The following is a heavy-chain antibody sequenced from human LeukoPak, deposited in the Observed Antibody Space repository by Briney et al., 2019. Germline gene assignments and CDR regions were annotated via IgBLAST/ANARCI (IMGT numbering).Heavy chain of an antibody. CDR3: ARGPYGDDSYY. J-gene: IGHJ4*02. D-gene: IGHD4-17*01. V-gene: IGHV3-74*01. CDR2: INLNGGST. Sequence: GGSLRLSCAASGFTFSNYWMHWVRQAPGKGLEWVSGINLNGGSTGYADSVKGRFTISRDNAKNTLYLQMNSLRAEDTAVYYCARGPYGDDSYYWGQGTLVTVSS. CDR1: GFTFSNYW.